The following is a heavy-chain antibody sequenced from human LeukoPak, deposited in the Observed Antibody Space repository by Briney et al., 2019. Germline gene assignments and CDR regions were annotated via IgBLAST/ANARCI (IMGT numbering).Heavy chain of an antibody. CDR2: INHSGST. CDR3: ARGGLAKKYYYGMDV. D-gene: IGHD3/OR15-3a*01. CDR1: GGSFSGYY. J-gene: IGHJ6*02. V-gene: IGHV4-34*01. Sequence: SETLSLTCVVYGGSFSGYYWSWIRQPPGKGLEWIGEINHSGSTNYNPSLKSRVTISVDTSKNQFSLKLSSVTAADTAVYYCARGGLAKKYYYGMDVWGQGTTVTVSS.